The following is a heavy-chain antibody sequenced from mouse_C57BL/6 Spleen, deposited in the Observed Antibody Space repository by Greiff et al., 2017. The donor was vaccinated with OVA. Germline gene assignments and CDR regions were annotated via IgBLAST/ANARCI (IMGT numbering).Heavy chain of an antibody. Sequence: VKLQQPGAELVKPGASVKMSCKASGYTFTSYWITWVKQRPGQGLEWIGDIYPGSGSTNYNEKFKSKATLTVDTSSSTAYMQLSSLTSEDSAVYYCARDYGYDPYYFDHWGQGTTLTVSS. D-gene: IGHD2-2*01. CDR2: IYPGSGST. J-gene: IGHJ2*01. CDR1: GYTFTSYW. V-gene: IGHV1-55*01. CDR3: ARDYGYDPYYFDH.